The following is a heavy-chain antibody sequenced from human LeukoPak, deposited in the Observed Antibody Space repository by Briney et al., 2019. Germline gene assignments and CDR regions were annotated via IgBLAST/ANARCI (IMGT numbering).Heavy chain of an antibody. J-gene: IGHJ6*02. Sequence: PGGSLRLSCAASGFTFSSYEMNWVRQAPGKGLEWVSYISSSGSTIYHADSVKGRFTISRDNAKNSLYLQMNSLRAEDTAVYYCARGIAISAGIGAYYYYGMDVWGQGTTVTVSS. D-gene: IGHD2-21*01. V-gene: IGHV3-48*03. CDR1: GFTFSSYE. CDR3: ARGIAISAGIGAYYYYGMDV. CDR2: ISSSGSTI.